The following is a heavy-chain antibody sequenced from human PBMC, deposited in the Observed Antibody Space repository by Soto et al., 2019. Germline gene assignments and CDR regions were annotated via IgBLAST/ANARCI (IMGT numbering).Heavy chain of an antibody. Sequence: SETLSLTCAVSGDSISSSFWWSWVRQPPGKGLEWIGEIYHTESTVYNPSLKSRVTISVDKSKNQFSLNPDSVTAADTAVYYCARYDFGNFDYWGRGILVTVSS. D-gene: IGHD4-17*01. CDR2: IYHTEST. J-gene: IGHJ4*02. CDR3: ARYDFGNFDY. V-gene: IGHV4-4*02. CDR1: GDSISSSFW.